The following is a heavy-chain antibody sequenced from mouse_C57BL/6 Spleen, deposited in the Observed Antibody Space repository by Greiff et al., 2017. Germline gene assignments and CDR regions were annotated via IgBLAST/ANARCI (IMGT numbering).Heavy chain of an antibody. Sequence: QVQLQQSGAELVKPGASVKLSCKASGYTFTSYWMQWVKQRPGQGLEWIGEIDPSDSYTNYNQKFKGKATLTVDTSSSTAYMQLSSLTSEDSAVXYCARSSSWDYAMDYWGQGTSVTVSS. V-gene: IGHV1-50*01. J-gene: IGHJ4*01. CDR2: IDPSDSYT. CDR3: ARSSSWDYAMDY. CDR1: GYTFTSYW. D-gene: IGHD4-1*01.